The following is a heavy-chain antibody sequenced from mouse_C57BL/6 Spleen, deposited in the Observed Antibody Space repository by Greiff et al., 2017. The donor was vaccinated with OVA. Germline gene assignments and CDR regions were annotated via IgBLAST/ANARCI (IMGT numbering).Heavy chain of an antibody. D-gene: IGHD1-1*01. CDR3: ARNYGSSYFDY. J-gene: IGHJ2*01. CDR2: IYPGDGDT. Sequence: VQLVESGPELVKPGASVKISCKASGYAFSSSWMNWVKQRPGKGLEWIGRIYPGDGDTNYNGEFKGKATLTADKSSSTAYMQLSSLTSEDSAVYFCARNYGSSYFDYWGQGTTLTVSS. V-gene: IGHV1-82*01. CDR1: GYAFSSSW.